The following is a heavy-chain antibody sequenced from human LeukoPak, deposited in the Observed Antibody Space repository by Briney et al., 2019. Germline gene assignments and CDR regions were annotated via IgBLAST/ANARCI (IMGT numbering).Heavy chain of an antibody. D-gene: IGHD1-26*01. Sequence: PGGSLRLSCAASGFTFSSYGMHWVRQAPGKGLEWVSYTSSSGSPRYYADSVKGRFTISRDNAKNSLYLQMNSLRADDTAVYYCARALGNQLGHSRSKSAPNDYWGQGTLVTVSS. J-gene: IGHJ4*01. CDR1: GFTFSSYG. CDR2: TSSSGSPR. V-gene: IGHV3-48*04. CDR3: ARALGNQLGHSRSKSAPNDY.